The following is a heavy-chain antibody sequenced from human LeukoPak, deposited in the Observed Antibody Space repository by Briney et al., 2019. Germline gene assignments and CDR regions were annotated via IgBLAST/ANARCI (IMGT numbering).Heavy chain of an antibody. CDR1: GYTLTDYY. J-gene: IGHJ4*02. D-gene: IGHD3-22*01. Sequence: ASVKVSCKASGYTLTDYYIHWVRQAPGQGLEWMGIINPSGGSTSYAQKFQGRVTMTRDTSTSTVYMELSSLRSEDTAVYYCARDPSEYYYDSSGYSPPDYWGQGTLVTVSS. CDR3: ARDPSEYYYDSSGYSPPDY. V-gene: IGHV1-46*01. CDR2: INPSGGST.